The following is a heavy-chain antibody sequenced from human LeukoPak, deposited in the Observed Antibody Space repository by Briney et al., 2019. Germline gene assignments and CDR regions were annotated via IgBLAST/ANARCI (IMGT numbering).Heavy chain of an antibody. V-gene: IGHV3-30*18. CDR3: AKDADTATIIYWYFDL. J-gene: IGHJ2*01. CDR1: GFSFRNYG. D-gene: IGHD5-18*01. CDR2: ISDDGRSK. Sequence: PGRPLRLSCAASGFSFRNYGMHWVRQAPGKGLEWVAVISDDGRSKYYADSVRGRFTISRDNSKNMLYLQMNNLRPEDTAVYHCAKDADTATIIYWYFDLWGRGTLVTVSS.